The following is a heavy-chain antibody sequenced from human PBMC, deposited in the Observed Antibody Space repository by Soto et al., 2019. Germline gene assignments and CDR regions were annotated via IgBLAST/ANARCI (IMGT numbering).Heavy chain of an antibody. CDR2: IVVGSGNT. D-gene: IGHD3-22*01. V-gene: IGHV1-58*01. J-gene: IGHJ4*02. Sequence: SVKVSCKASGFTFTSSAVQWVRQARGQRLEWIGWIVVGSGNTNYAQKFQERVTITRDMSTSTAYMELSSLRSEDTAVYYCAATYYYDSSGYYYVWIFDYWGQGTLVTVSS. CDR1: GFTFTSSA. CDR3: AATYYYDSSGYYYVWIFDY.